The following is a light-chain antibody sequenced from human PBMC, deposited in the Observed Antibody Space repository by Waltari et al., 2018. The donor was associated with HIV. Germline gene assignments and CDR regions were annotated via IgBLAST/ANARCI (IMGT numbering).Light chain of an antibody. V-gene: IGKV1-9*01. CDR3: QQLHVYPLT. Sequence: DIQLTQSPSFLSASVGDRVTVSCRASQSISSHLAWFQQKPGKAPRPLIYAASSLQRGVPSRFSGSGSGTELTLTISSLQPEDFATYFCQQLHVYPLTFGGGTKVEI. J-gene: IGKJ4*01. CDR1: QSISSH. CDR2: AAS.